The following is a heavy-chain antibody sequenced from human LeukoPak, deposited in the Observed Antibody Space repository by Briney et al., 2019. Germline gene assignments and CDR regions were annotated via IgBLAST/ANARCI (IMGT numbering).Heavy chain of an antibody. CDR2: ISSSGSTI. CDR3: ARVRGYSYGSVY. J-gene: IGHJ4*02. D-gene: IGHD5-18*01. V-gene: IGHV3-48*03. Sequence: GGSLRLSCAASGFTFSSYEMNWVRQAPGKGLEWVSYISSSGSTIYYADSVKGRFTISRDNAKNSLYLQMNRLRAEDTAVYYCARVRGYSYGSVYWGQGTLVTVSS. CDR1: GFTFSSYE.